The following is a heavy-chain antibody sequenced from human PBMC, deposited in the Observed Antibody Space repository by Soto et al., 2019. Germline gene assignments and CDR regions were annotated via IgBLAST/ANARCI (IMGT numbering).Heavy chain of an antibody. CDR3: ARHSLALRKNNWFDP. CDR1: GDSIISSDFY. CDR2: IFYLGSS. D-gene: IGHD3-3*02. V-gene: IGHV4-39*01. Sequence: PSETLSLNYTVSGDSIISSDFYWGWVRQPPGKGLEWIGSIFYLGSSYYNPSLKSRVTMSVDTSKNHFSLRLRSVTAADTALYFCARHSLALRKNNWFDPWGQGIMVTVSS. J-gene: IGHJ5*02.